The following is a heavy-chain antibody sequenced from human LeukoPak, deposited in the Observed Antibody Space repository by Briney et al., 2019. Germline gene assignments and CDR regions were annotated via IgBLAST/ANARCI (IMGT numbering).Heavy chain of an antibody. Sequence: SETLSLTCTVSGGSISSSSYYWGWIRQPPGKGLEWIGSIYYSGSTYYNPSLKSRVTISVDTSKNQFSLKLSSVTAADTAVYYCARDGTTYDYVWGSKPNWFDPWGQGTLVTVSS. CDR3: ARDGTTYDYVWGSKPNWFDP. V-gene: IGHV4-39*07. J-gene: IGHJ5*02. D-gene: IGHD3-16*01. CDR1: GGSISSSSYY. CDR2: IYYSGST.